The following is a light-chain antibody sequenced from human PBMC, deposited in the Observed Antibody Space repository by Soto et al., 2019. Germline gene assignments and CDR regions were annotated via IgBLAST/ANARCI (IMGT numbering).Light chain of an antibody. J-gene: IGLJ1*01. Sequence: QSALTQPPSVSGSPGQSVTISCTGTSSDIGGYNYVSWYQQHPGKAPKFMIYDVNKRPSGVPDRFSGPKSGNTASLTISGLQAEDEADYYCCSYAGGYTYVFGSGTKVTVL. CDR2: DVN. V-gene: IGLV2-11*01. CDR1: SSDIGGYNY. CDR3: CSYAGGYTYV.